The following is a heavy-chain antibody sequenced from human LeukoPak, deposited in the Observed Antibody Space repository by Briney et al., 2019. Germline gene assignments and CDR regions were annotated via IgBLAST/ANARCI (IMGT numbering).Heavy chain of an antibody. CDR1: GFSFDDYA. CDR2: ISWNSGSI. V-gene: IGHV3-9*01. D-gene: IGHD2-21*02. Sequence: PGRSLRLSCAASGFSFDDYAMHWVRQAPGKGLEWVSGISWNSGSIGYADSVKGRFTISRDNAKNSLYLQMNSLRAEDTALYYCAKDFVTPSYYYYGMDVWGQGTTVTVSS. CDR3: AKDFVTPSYYYYGMDV. J-gene: IGHJ6*02.